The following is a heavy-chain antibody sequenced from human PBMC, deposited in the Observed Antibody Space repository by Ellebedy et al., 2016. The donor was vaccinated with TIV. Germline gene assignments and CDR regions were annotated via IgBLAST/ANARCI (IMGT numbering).Heavy chain of an antibody. J-gene: IGHJ4*02. D-gene: IGHD4-23*01. CDR2: INHSGST. V-gene: IGHV4-34*01. CDR3: ARGRTTVVTPYFDY. CDR1: GGSISSYY. Sequence: SETLSLXCTVSGGSISSYYWSWIRQPPGKGLEWIGEINHSGSTNYNPSLKSRVTISVDTSKNQFSLKLSSVTAADTAVYYCARGRTTVVTPYFDYWGQGTLVTVSS.